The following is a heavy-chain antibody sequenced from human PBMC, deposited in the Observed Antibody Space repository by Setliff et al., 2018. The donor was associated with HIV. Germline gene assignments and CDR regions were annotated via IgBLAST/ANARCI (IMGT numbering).Heavy chain of an antibody. Sequence: SETLSLTCTVSGGSISSGSYYWSWIRQPAGKRLEWIGRMYTSGITNYNPSLKSRVTISVDRSKNQFSLKLSSVTAADTAVYYCARSAYSSAWDYYFDYWGQGTLVTVS. V-gene: IGHV4-61*02. CDR2: MYTSGIT. D-gene: IGHD6-19*01. CDR3: ARSAYSSAWDYYFDY. J-gene: IGHJ4*02. CDR1: GGSISSGSYY.